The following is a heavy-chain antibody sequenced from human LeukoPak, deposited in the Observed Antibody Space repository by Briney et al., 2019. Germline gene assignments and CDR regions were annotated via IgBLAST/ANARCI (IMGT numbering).Heavy chain of an antibody. D-gene: IGHD1-26*01. CDR2: IVPNSGGT. J-gene: IGHJ4*02. CDR3: ATLGATSFDY. V-gene: IGHV1-2*02. CDR1: GYTFTDYY. Sequence: ASVKVSCKTSGYTFTDYYIHWVRQAPGQGLEWMGWIVPNSGGTKYAQKFQGRVTMTRDTSSRTAYMELSRLRYDDTAVYYCATLGATSFDYWGQGALVTVSS.